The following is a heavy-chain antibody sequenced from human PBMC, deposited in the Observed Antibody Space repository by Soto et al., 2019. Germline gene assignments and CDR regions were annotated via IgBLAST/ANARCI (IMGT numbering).Heavy chain of an antibody. D-gene: IGHD3-22*01. CDR1: GGSISSYY. Sequence: SETLSLTCTVSGGSISSYYWSWVRQPPGKGLEWIGYIYFRGTTNYNPSLKSRVTMSADTSKNQFSLKLISVTAADTAVYYCARMNYYDTSGYPFDYWGQGMMVTVSP. CDR3: ARMNYYDTSGYPFDY. V-gene: IGHV4-59*01. J-gene: IGHJ4*02. CDR2: IYFRGTT.